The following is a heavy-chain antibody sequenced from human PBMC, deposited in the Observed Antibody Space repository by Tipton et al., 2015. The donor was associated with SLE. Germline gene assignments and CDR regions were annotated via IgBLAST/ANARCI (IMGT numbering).Heavy chain of an antibody. CDR1: GVTISRGAFS. CDR3: ARARIVVIGTALGDAFDL. V-gene: IGHV4-61*09. Sequence: TLSLTCSVSGVTISRGAFSWSWIRQPAGKGLEWIGHIYTSEATNYNHSLESRVTISVDTSNNRFSLELRSVTAADTAVYYCARARIVVIGTALGDAFDLWGQGAMVTVSS. D-gene: IGHD2-21*01. CDR2: IYTSEAT. J-gene: IGHJ3*01.